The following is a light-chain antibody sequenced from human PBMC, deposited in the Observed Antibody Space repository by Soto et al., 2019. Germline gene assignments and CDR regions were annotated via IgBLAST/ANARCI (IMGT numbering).Light chain of an antibody. CDR3: QQYNNWPPYT. J-gene: IGKJ2*01. CDR2: GAS. Sequence: EIVMTQSPATLSVSPGERATLSCRASQSVSSNLAWYQQEPGQAPRLLIYGASTRATGIPARFSGSGSGTEFTLTISSLQSEDFAVYYCQQYNNWPPYTFGQGTKLEI. CDR1: QSVSSN. V-gene: IGKV3-15*01.